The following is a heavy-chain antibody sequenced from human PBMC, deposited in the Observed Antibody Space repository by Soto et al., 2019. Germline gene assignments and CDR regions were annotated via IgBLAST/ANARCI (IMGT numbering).Heavy chain of an antibody. CDR2: ISWNGDNK. CDR1: GFEFDDYA. D-gene: IGHD2-15*01. Sequence: EVQLVESGGGLVQPGRSLRLTCATAGFEFDDYAMHWVRQAPGKGLEWVSGISWNGDNKGYSDSVKGRFTISRDNGMNALFRQMNSLRPEATALYYCARAIAVNCEGVSCYPTWVQGTL. J-gene: IGHJ4*02. V-gene: IGHV3-9*01. CDR3: ARAIAVNCEGVSCYPT.